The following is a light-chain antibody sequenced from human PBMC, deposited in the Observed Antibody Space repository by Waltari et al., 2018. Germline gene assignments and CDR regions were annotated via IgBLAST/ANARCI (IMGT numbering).Light chain of an antibody. CDR1: QRLVNSDGNTY. CDR3: MQGTHWPWT. Sequence: DVVMTQSPLSLPVTLGQPASISCRSSQRLVNSDGNTYLNWFQQRTGQSPRRLFYRVSNRDSGVPDRFSGSGSGTDFTLKITRVEAEDVGVYYCMQGTHWPWTFGQGTKVEIK. J-gene: IGKJ1*01. V-gene: IGKV2-30*01. CDR2: RVS.